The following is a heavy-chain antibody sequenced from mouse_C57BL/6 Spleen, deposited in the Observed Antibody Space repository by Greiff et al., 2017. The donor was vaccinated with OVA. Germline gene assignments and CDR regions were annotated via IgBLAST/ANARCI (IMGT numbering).Heavy chain of an antibody. V-gene: IGHV1-52*01. CDR1: GYTFTSYW. D-gene: IGHD2-1*01. Sequence: QLQQPGAELVRPGSSVKLSCKASGYTFTSYWMHWVKQRPIQGLEWIGNIDPSDSETHYNQKFKDKATLTVDKSSSTAYMQLSSLTSEDSAVYYCARGIYYGNYDYFDYWGQGTTLTVSS. CDR2: IDPSDSET. J-gene: IGHJ2*01. CDR3: ARGIYYGNYDYFDY.